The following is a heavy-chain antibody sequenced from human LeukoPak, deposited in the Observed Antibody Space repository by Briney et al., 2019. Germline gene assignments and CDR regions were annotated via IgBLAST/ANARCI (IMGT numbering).Heavy chain of an antibody. V-gene: IGHV1-2*02. J-gene: IGHJ4*02. D-gene: IGHD3-22*01. CDR1: GYTFTGYY. CDR2: INPNSGGT. CDR3: AREIPFDYYDSSGPLTY. Sequence: GASVKVSCKASGYTFTGYYMHWMRQAPGQGLEWMGWINPNSGGTNYAQKFQGRVTMTRDTSISTAYMELSRLRSDDTAVYYCAREIPFDYYDSSGPLTYWGQGTLVTVSS.